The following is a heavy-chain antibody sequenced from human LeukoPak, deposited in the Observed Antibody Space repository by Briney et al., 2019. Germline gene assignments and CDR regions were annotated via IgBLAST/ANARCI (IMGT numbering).Heavy chain of an antibody. CDR2: IYSSGST. CDR3: ARRYSGYGNALDI. D-gene: IGHD5-12*01. CDR1: GGSISSYY. V-gene: IGHV4-59*08. Sequence: SETLSLTCTVSGGSISSYYWSWIRQPPGKGLEWMGYIYSSGSTNYSPSLKSRVTISVDTSKNHFSMKLYSVSAADTAVYYCARRYSGYGNALDIWGEGTMVTVSS. J-gene: IGHJ3*02.